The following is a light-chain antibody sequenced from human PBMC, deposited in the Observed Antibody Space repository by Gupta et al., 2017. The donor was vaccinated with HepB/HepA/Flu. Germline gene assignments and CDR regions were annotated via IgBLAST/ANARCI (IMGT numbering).Light chain of an antibody. J-gene: IGLJ2*01. CDR1: SSDVGGYNY. CDR2: AVS. Sequence: QSALTLPASAPGTPGQPLTISCPGTSSDVGGYNYVSWYQQHPGKAPKLMIYAVSNRPSGVSNRFSGSKSGNTASLTISGLQTEDEADYYCNSYTTSSTPYVVFGGGTKLTVL. CDR3: NSYTTSSTPYVV. V-gene: IGLV2-14*03.